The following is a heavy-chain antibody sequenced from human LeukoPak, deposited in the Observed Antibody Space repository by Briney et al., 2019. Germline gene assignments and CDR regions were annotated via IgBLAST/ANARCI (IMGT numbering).Heavy chain of an antibody. CDR3: AKDLGAGPFDY. CDR1: GFTFSSYG. J-gene: IGHJ4*02. D-gene: IGHD1-26*01. CDR2: ISYDGSNK. Sequence: GGSLRLSCAASGFTFSSYGMHWVRQAPGKRLEWVAVISYDGSNKYYADSVKGRFTISRDNSKNTLYLQMNSLRAEDTAVYYSAKDLGAGPFDYRGQGTLVTVSS. V-gene: IGHV3-30*18.